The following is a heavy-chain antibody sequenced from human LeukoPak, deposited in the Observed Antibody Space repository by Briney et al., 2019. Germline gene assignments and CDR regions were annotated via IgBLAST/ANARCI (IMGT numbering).Heavy chain of an antibody. CDR3: ARESEGQQLVFDY. CDR1: GYTFTSYY. Sequence: ASVKVSCKASGYTFTSYYMHWVRQAPGQGLEWMGIINPSGGSTNYAQKFQGRVTMTTDTSTSTAYMELRSLRSDDTAVYYCARESEGQQLVFDYWGQGTLVTVSS. D-gene: IGHD6-13*01. CDR2: INPSGGST. J-gene: IGHJ4*02. V-gene: IGHV1-46*01.